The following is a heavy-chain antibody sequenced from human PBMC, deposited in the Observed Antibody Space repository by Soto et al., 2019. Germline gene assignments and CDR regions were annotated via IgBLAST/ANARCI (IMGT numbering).Heavy chain of an antibody. CDR1: GGSIGGVGYS. CDR2: MYHSGTF. CDR3: ARAQFYSGSGNYNNLMFDA. V-gene: IGHV4-30-2*01. J-gene: IGHJ5*02. Sequence: SETLSLTCAVSGGSIGGVGYSWSWIRQPPGGGLEWIGYMYHSGTFLKSPSLKTRPTMSLDMSKNQFSLTLNSMTAADTAVYYCARAQFYSGSGNYNNLMFDAWGQGIQVTVSS. D-gene: IGHD3-10*01.